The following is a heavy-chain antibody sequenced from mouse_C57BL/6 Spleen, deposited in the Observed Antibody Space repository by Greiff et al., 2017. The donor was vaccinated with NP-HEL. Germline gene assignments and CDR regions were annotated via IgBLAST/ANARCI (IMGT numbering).Heavy chain of an antibody. V-gene: IGHV1-81*01. Sequence: QIQLQQSGAELARPGASVKLSCKASGYTFTSYGISWVKQRTGQGLEWIGEIYPRSGNTYYNEKFKGKAKLTADKSSSTAYMELRSLTSEDSAVYFCARSDNWDYAMDYWGQGTSVTVSS. CDR1: GYTFTSYG. D-gene: IGHD4-1*01. CDR2: IYPRSGNT. CDR3: ARSDNWDYAMDY. J-gene: IGHJ4*01.